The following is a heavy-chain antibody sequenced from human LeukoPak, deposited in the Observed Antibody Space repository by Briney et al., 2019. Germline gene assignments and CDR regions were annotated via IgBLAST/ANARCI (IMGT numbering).Heavy chain of an antibody. V-gene: IGHV1-2*02. CDR1: GYTFTGYY. CDR3: ARDTEVVGAIPESYFDY. CDR2: INPNSGGT. Sequence: ASVKVSCKASGYTFTGYYMHWVRQAPGQGLEWMGWINPNSGGTNYAQKFQGRVTMTRDTSISTAYMKLSRLRSDDTAVYYCARDTEVVGAIPESYFDYWGQGTLVTVSS. J-gene: IGHJ4*02. D-gene: IGHD1-26*01.